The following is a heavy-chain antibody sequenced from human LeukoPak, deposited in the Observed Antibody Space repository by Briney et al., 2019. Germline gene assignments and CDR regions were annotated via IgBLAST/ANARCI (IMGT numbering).Heavy chain of an antibody. Sequence: GGSLRLSCAASGFTFSSYAMSWVRQAPGKGLEWVSAISGSGGSTYYADSVKGRFTISRDNSKNTLYLQMNSLRAEDTAVYYCAKDGNIVVVPAAPVDYWGQGTLVTVSS. V-gene: IGHV3-23*01. D-gene: IGHD2-2*01. J-gene: IGHJ4*02. CDR1: GFTFSSYA. CDR2: ISGSGGST. CDR3: AKDGNIVVVPAAPVDY.